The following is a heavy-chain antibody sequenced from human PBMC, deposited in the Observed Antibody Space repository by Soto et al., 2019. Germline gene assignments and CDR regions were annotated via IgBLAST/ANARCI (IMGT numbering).Heavy chain of an antibody. J-gene: IGHJ1*01. Sequence: QLQLQESGPGLVKPSETLSLTCSVFGGSIRSTRYYWGWVRQPPGKGLEWLGSIYYTGATQYNPSLEGRVAMSVDTSMNQFSLKLRFVTAAGSAIYYCAREDRDDNRGPGNWGQGTLVTVSS. CDR3: AREDRDDNRGPGN. V-gene: IGHV4-39*02. D-gene: IGHD1-1*01. CDR2: IYYTGAT. CDR1: GGSIRSTRYY.